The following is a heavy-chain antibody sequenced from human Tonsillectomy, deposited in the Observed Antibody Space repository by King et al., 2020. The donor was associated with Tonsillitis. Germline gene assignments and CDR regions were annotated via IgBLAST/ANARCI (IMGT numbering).Heavy chain of an antibody. CDR3: ARLTHPTYYDSSGYYLGWHY. D-gene: IGHD3-22*01. V-gene: IGHV1-2*02. Sequence: VQLVESGAEVKKPGASVKVSCTASGYTFTGYYMHWVRQAPGQGLEWMGWINPNSGGTNYAQKFQGRVTMTRDTSISTAYMEPSRLRSDDTAVYYCARLTHPTYYDSSGYYLGWHYWGQGTLVTVSS. CDR1: GYTFTGYY. J-gene: IGHJ4*02. CDR2: INPNSGGT.